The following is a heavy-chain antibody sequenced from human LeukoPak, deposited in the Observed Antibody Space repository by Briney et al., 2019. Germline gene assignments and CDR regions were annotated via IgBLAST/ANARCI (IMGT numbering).Heavy chain of an antibody. V-gene: IGHV4-34*01. CDR2: INPSGRT. CDR1: GGSFSGYH. CDR3: ARALTFPDIYYYMDV. D-gene: IGHD2/OR15-2a*01. J-gene: IGHJ6*03. Sequence: SETLSLTCVVSGGSFSGYHWTWIRQSPGKGFEWIGEINPSGRTNYNPSLKSRVMMSVDTSKSQFSPSLTSATAADTAVYYCARALTFPDIYYYMDVWGEGTAVTVFS.